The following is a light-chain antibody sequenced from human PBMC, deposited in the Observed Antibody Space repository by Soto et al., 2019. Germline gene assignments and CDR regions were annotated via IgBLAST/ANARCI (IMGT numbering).Light chain of an antibody. CDR1: QSLLHSNGYNY. J-gene: IGKJ2*01. CDR3: MHDIPTPVT. CDR2: FGS. V-gene: IGKV2-28*01. Sequence: EIVMTQSPLSLPVTPGEPASISCRSSQSLLHSNGYNYLDWYLQKPGQSPQLLNYFGSNRASVISDRFSGSGSGTEFTLKISRVEDEDVRAYYSMHDIPTPVTFGQGAKLEIK.